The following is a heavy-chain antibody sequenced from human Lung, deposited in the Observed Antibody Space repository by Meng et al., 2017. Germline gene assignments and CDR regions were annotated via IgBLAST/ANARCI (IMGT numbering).Heavy chain of an antibody. CDR3: ARFETVGVATGDF. D-gene: IGHD2-15*01. Sequence: EVRLVESGGGLVTPGGSLRLSCAASGFTFRNYSMNWVRQAPGKGLEWVSSISSDSRYIFYADSVKGRFTVSRDNVKNSLYLQMISLSPEDTAVFYCARFETVGVATGDFWGQGTLVTVSS. V-gene: IGHV3-21*01. CDR2: ISSDSRYI. J-gene: IGHJ4*02. CDR1: GFTFRNYS.